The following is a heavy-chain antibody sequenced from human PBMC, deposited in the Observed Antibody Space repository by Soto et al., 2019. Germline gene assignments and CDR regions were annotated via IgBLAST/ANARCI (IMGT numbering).Heavy chain of an antibody. CDR1: GFSLTDNAVG. CDR2: IYWDDDN. D-gene: IGHD6-19*01. CDR3: AHGSGCLFDF. J-gene: IGHJ4*02. V-gene: IGHV2-5*02. Sequence: QITLKESGPTLVKPTQTLTLTCTFSGFSLTDNAVGVGWFRQPPGKALEWLALIYWDDDNHYSPSLKSRLTFNKVTSKNQVVLRMTNVDPVDTATYHCAHGSGCLFDFWGQGTLVTVSS.